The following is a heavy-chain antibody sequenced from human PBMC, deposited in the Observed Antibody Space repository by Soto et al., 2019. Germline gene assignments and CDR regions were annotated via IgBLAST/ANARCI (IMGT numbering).Heavy chain of an antibody. Sequence: ASVKVSCKASGYTFTSYAMHRVRQAPGQRLEWMGWINAGNGSTKYSQKFQGRVTITRDTSASTAYMELSSLRSEDTAVYYCARDPQGGLYYMDVWGKGTTVTVSS. J-gene: IGHJ6*03. CDR3: ARDPQGGLYYMDV. D-gene: IGHD3-16*01. V-gene: IGHV1-3*01. CDR1: GYTFTSYA. CDR2: INAGNGST.